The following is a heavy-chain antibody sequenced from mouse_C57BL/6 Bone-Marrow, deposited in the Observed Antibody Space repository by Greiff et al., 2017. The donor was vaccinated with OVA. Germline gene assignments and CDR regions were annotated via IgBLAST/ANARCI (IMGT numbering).Heavy chain of an antibody. J-gene: IGHJ3*01. CDR1: GYTFTSYW. CDR2: IDPSDSYT. V-gene: IGHV1-69*01. D-gene: IGHD1-1*01. Sequence: QVQLQQPGAELVMPGASVKLSCKASGYTFTSYWMHWVKQRPGQGLEWIGKIDPSDSYTNYNQKFKGKSTLTVDKSSSTAYMQLSSLTSEDSAVYYGERRGKYGYRWFAYWGQGTLVTVSA. CDR3: ERRGKYGYRWFAY.